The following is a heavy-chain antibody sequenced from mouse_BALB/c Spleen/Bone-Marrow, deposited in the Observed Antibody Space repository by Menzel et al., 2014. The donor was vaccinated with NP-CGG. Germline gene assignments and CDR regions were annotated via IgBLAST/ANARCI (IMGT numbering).Heavy chain of an antibody. J-gene: IGHJ4*01. CDR1: GYTFTSYW. CDR2: IHPSNGRI. V-gene: IGHV1S81*02. D-gene: IGHD3-2*01. Sequence: QVQLKESGTELVKPGASVKLSCKASGYTFTSYWIHWVKQRPGQGLEWIGEIHPSNGRINYSEKFKTKATLTVDKSSTTAHMQLRSLTSEDSAVYYCARGTARAMMDYWGQGTSVTVSS. CDR3: ARGTARAMMDY.